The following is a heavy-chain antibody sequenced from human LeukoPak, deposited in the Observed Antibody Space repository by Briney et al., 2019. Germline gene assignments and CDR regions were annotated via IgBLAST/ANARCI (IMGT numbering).Heavy chain of an antibody. CDR1: GDIVSSSSAT. V-gene: IGHV6-1*01. Sequence: SQTLSLTCAISGDIVSSSSATWNWIRQSPSRGLEWLGRTFYRSKWYNDYAVSVESRISVTPDTSKNQFSLQLNSVTPEYTAIYYCARGAPYHLDFWGQGTLVTVSS. CDR2: TFYRSKWYN. J-gene: IGHJ4*02. D-gene: IGHD1-14*01. CDR3: ARGAPYHLDF.